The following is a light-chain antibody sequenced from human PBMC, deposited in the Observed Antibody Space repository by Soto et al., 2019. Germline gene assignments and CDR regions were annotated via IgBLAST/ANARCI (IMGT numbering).Light chain of an antibody. CDR1: QSISSN. Sequence: EIVLTQSPVTLSLSPGERATLSCRASQSISSNLAWYQQKPGQAPRLLIYGASSRATGIPDRFSGSGSGTDFTLTISRLEPEDFAVYYCQQYGSSPRVTFGPGTKVDIK. V-gene: IGKV3-20*01. CDR2: GAS. J-gene: IGKJ3*01. CDR3: QQYGSSPRVT.